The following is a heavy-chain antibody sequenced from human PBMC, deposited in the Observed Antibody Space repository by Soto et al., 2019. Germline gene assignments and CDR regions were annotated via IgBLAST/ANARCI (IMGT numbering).Heavy chain of an antibody. CDR3: ARVPREIILVGMDV. D-gene: IGHD2-2*01. J-gene: IGHJ6*02. CDR1: GYTFTSYG. Sequence: QVQLVQSGAEVKKPGASVKVSCKASGYTFTSYGISWVRQAPGQGLEWMGWISGKTAKTNYAQNLQGRVTITTDTSTITAYMELRSLRSDETAVYYCARVPREIILVGMDVWGQGTTVTVSS. CDR2: ISGKTAKT. V-gene: IGHV1-18*04.